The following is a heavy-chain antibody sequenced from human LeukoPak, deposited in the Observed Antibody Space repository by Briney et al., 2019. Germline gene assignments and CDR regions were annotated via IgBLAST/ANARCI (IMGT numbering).Heavy chain of an antibody. Sequence: GASVKVSCMASGYTFTSYDINWVRQATGQGLEWMGWMNPNSGNTGYAQKFQGRVTITRNTSISTAYMELSSLRSEDTAVYYCASTWEPELPHDAFDIWGQGTMVTVSS. D-gene: IGHD1-26*01. CDR1: GYTFTSYD. J-gene: IGHJ3*02. V-gene: IGHV1-8*03. CDR2: MNPNSGNT. CDR3: ASTWEPELPHDAFDI.